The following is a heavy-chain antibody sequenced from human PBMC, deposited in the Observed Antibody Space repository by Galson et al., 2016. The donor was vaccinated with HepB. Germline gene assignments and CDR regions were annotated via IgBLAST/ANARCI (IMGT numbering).Heavy chain of an antibody. D-gene: IGHD1-26*01. CDR1: GGSISSYY. J-gene: IGHJ3*02. CDR2: IYYTGST. CDR3: AIGTYSHAFNI. V-gene: IGHV4-59*01. Sequence: SETLSLTCTVSGGSISSYYWSWIRQPPGKGLDYIGYIYYTGSTNYNPSLRSRVTISLDTSKNQFSLKLSSVTAADTAVYYCAIGTYSHAFNIWGQGTMVTVSS.